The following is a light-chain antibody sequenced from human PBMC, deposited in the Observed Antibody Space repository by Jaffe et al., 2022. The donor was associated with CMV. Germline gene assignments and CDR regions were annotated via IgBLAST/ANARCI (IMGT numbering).Light chain of an antibody. Sequence: EIVLTQSPGTLSLSPGERATLSCRASQRVTSTYLAWYQQKSGQAPRLLIYGAFNRATGIPDRFSGSGSGTDFTLTISRLEPEDFAVYYCQQYVTSPSWTFGQGTRVEIK. J-gene: IGKJ1*01. V-gene: IGKV3-20*01. CDR2: GAF. CDR1: QRVTSTY. CDR3: QQYVTSPSWT.